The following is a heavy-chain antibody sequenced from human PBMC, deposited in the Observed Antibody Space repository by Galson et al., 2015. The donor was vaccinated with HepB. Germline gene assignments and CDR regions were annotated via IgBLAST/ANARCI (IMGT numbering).Heavy chain of an antibody. D-gene: IGHD3-22*01. CDR2: IWYDGSYK. J-gene: IGHJ3*02. CDR3: ARDAGNYHDSSGALHSFDI. CDR1: GFTFSDFG. Sequence: SLRLSCAASGFTFSDFGMCWVRQAPGRGLEWVALIWYDGSYKHYGESVKGRFTVSRDDSKNLLYLEMNSLRAEDTAIYYCARDAGNYHDSSGALHSFDIWGQGTLVTVSS. V-gene: IGHV3-33*01.